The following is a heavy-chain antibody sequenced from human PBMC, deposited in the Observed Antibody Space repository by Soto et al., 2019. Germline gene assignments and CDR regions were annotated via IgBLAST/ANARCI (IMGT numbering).Heavy chain of an antibody. CDR1: GYTFTSYG. V-gene: IGHV1-18*01. CDR2: ISAYNGNT. D-gene: IGHD6-19*01. CDR3: ARDSFKYSSGWLDFDY. Sequence: QVQLVQSGAEVKKPGASVKVSCKASGYTFTSYGISWVRQAPGQGLEWMVWISAYNGNTNYAQKLQGRVTMTTDTSTSTAYMELRSLRSDDTAVYYCARDSFKYSSGWLDFDYWGQGTLVTVSS. J-gene: IGHJ4*02.